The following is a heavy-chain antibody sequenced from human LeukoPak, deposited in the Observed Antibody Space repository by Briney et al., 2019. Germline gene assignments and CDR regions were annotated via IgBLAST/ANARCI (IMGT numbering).Heavy chain of an antibody. Sequence: PSETLSLTCAVYGGSFSGYYWSWIRQTPGKGLEWIAYVYYSGTTSYNPSLKSRVTTSVDTSKNQFSLKLSSVTAADTAVYYCARYLSSGLDYWGQGTFVTVSS. CDR3: ARYLSSGLDY. V-gene: IGHV4-59*01. CDR2: VYYSGTT. D-gene: IGHD3-10*01. J-gene: IGHJ4*02. CDR1: GGSFSGYY.